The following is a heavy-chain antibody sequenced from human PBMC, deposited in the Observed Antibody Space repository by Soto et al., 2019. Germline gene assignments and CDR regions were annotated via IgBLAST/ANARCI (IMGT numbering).Heavy chain of an antibody. CDR1: GYTFTSYY. CDR3: ARRGAAMVRGVPGRKDAFDI. D-gene: IGHD3-10*01. V-gene: IGHV1-46*03. CDR2: INPSGGST. J-gene: IGHJ3*02. Sequence: GASVKVSCKASGYTFTSYYMHWVRQAPGQGLEWMGIINPSGGSTSYAQKFQGRVTMTRDTPTSTVYMELSSLRSEDTAVYYCARRGAAMVRGVPGRKDAFDIWGQGTMVTVSS.